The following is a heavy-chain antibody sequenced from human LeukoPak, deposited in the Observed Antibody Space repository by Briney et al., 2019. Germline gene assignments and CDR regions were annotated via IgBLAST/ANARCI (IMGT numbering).Heavy chain of an antibody. D-gene: IGHD2-21*01. CDR2: IYHSGST. J-gene: IGHJ3*02. Sequence: SETLSLTCIVSGYSISSGYYWGWIRQPPGKGLEWIGSIYHSGSTYYNPSLKSRVTISVDTSKNQFSLKLSSVTAADTAVYYCAGDMGQNCGGDCYSDAFDIWGQGTMVTVSS. CDR1: GYSISSGYY. V-gene: IGHV4-38-2*02. CDR3: AGDMGQNCGGDCYSDAFDI.